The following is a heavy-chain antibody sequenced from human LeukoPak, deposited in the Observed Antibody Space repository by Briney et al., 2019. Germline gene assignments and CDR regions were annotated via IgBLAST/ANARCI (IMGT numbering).Heavy chain of an antibody. Sequence: GGSLRLSCAASGFTFSSYAMSWVRQAPGKGLEWVSAISGSGGSTYYADSVKGRFTISRDNSKNTLYLQMNSLRAEDTAVYYCAKWFGYDFWSGPTYYFDYWGQGTLVTVSS. D-gene: IGHD3-3*01. CDR3: AKWFGYDFWSGPTYYFDY. CDR1: GFTFSSYA. J-gene: IGHJ4*02. CDR2: ISGSGGST. V-gene: IGHV3-23*01.